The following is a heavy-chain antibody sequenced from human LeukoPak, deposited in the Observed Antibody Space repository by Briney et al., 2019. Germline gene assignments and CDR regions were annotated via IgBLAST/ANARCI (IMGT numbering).Heavy chain of an antibody. D-gene: IGHD2-2*01. J-gene: IGHJ4*02. CDR2: ISGSGGST. V-gene: IGHV3-23*01. CDR3: AREVVVVPAAIAFDY. CDR1: GFTFSSYA. Sequence: GGSLRLSCAASGFTFSSYAMSWVRQAPGKGLEWVSAISGSGGSTYYADSVKGRFTISRDNAKNSLYLQMNSLRAEDTAVYYCAREVVVVPAAIAFDYWGQGTLVTVSS.